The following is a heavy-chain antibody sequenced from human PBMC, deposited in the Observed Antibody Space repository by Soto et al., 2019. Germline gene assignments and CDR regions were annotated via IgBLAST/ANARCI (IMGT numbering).Heavy chain of an antibody. Sequence: SLTCTVTGGSISSGDYYWSWIRQPPGKGLEWIGYIYYSGSTYYNPSLKSRVTISVDTSKNQFSLKLSSVTAADTAVYYCARGDWNPYYYYYGMDVWGQGTTVTVSS. J-gene: IGHJ6*02. CDR2: IYYSGST. CDR1: GGSISSGDYY. CDR3: ARGDWNPYYYYYGMDV. D-gene: IGHD1-1*01. V-gene: IGHV4-30-4*01.